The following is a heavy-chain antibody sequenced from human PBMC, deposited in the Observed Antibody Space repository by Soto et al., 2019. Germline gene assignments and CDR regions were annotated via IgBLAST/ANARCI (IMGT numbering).Heavy chain of an antibody. CDR1: GFTLSFNY. CDR3: AKTMIIGARGV. D-gene: IGHD3-22*01. J-gene: IGHJ6*02. V-gene: IGHV3-66*01. Sequence: GGSLRLSCAASGFTLSFNYMTWVRQAPGKGLEWVSLINTNGATYYADSVKGRFTMSRDNSKNTLFLQMNSLRAEDTAVYYCAKTMIIGARGVWGQGTTVTVSS. CDR2: INTNGAT.